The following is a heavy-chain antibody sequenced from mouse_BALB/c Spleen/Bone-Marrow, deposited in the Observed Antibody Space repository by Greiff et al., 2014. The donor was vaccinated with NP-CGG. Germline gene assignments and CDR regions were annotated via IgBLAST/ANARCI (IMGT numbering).Heavy chain of an antibody. Sequence: QVQLQQPGAGLVKPGASVKLSCKASGYTFTEYIIHWVKQRSGQGLEWIGWFYPGSGSIKYNEKFKDKATLTADKSSSIVYMELSRLTSEDSAVYFCARHESYGNYLYFDVWGAGTTVTVSS. CDR1: GYTFTEYI. CDR2: FYPGSGSI. CDR3: ARHESYGNYLYFDV. D-gene: IGHD2-10*02. V-gene: IGHV1-62-2*01. J-gene: IGHJ1*01.